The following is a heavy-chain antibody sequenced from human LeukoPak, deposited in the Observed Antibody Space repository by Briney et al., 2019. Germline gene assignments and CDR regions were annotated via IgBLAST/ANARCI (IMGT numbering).Heavy chain of an antibody. V-gene: IGHV3-21*01. CDR3: ARGPSDIVVVPAAIFYYYMDV. CDR1: GFPLSSYS. Sequence: PGGALRLSRAAPGFPLSSYSMNWGRPAPGKGLEGVSSISSSSSYIYYADSVKGRFTISRDNAKNSLYLQMNSLRAEDTAVYYCARGPSDIVVVPAAIFYYYMDVWGKGTTVTVSS. J-gene: IGHJ6*03. CDR2: ISSSSSYI. D-gene: IGHD2-2*02.